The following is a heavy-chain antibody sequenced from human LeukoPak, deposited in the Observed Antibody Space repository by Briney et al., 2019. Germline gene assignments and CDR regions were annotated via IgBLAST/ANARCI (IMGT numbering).Heavy chain of an antibody. J-gene: IGHJ4*02. D-gene: IGHD6-19*01. CDR3: ATTVAGYPDDYFDY. CDR1: EFTFSNYW. CDR2: TNQDGSKN. V-gene: IGHV3-7*01. Sequence: GESLRLSCAASEFTFSNYWMSWVRQAPGKGLERVAHTNQDGSKNYYVDSVRGRFTISRDNAKNSLYLQMNSLRAEDTAVYYCATTVAGYPDDYFDYWGQGTLVTVSS.